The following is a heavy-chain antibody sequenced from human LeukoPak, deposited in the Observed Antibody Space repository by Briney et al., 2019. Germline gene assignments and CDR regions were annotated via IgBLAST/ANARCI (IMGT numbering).Heavy chain of an antibody. CDR1: GFTFSSYA. Sequence: PGGSLRLSCAASGFTFSSYAMSWVRQAPGKGLEWVSAISGSGGSTYYADSVKGRFTISRDNSKNTLYLQMNSLRAEDTAVYYCAKRVQGATYYYYYGMDVWGQGTTVTVSS. CDR3: AKRVQGATYYYYYGMDV. CDR2: ISGSGGST. J-gene: IGHJ6*02. V-gene: IGHV3-23*01. D-gene: IGHD1-26*01.